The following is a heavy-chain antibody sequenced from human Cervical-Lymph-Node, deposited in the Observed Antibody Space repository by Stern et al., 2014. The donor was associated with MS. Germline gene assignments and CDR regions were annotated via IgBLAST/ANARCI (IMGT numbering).Heavy chain of an antibody. J-gene: IGHJ4*02. V-gene: IGHV1-3*01. D-gene: IGHD5-12*01. CDR1: GYTFSSYA. CDR2: ISAGNGNT. Sequence: QVQLVQSGAEVKKPGASVKVSCRASGYTFSSYAIHWVRQAPGQRLEWMGWISAGNGNTKYSQKFQGRVSFTRDTPASTVHMEVTRLTSEDTAIYYCARDAYSAYDYPDVFDYWGQGTLVTVSS. CDR3: ARDAYSAYDYPDVFDY.